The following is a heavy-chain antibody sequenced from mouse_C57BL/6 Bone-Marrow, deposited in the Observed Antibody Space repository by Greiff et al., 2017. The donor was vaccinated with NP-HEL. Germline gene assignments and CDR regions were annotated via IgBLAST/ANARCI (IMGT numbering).Heavy chain of an antibody. Sequence: VQLQQSGSELRSPGSSVKLSCKDSDSEVVPIAYMSWVRQKPGHGFEWIGGILPSIGRTNYGEKFEDKATLDADTLSNTAYLELNSLTSEESAIYYCARGGIYYGNYVRFDVWGTGTTVTVSS. J-gene: IGHJ1*03. V-gene: IGHV15-2*01. CDR1: DSEVVPIAY. D-gene: IGHD2-1*01. CDR2: ILPSIGRT. CDR3: ARGGIYYGNYVRFDV.